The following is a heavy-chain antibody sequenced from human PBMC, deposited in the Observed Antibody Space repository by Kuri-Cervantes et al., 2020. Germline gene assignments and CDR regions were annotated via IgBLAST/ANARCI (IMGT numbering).Heavy chain of an antibody. V-gene: IGHV3-21*01. Sequence: GGSLRLSCAASGFTFSSYDMHWVRQATGKGLEWVSSISSSSSYIYYADSVKGRFTISRDNAKNSLYLQMNSLRAEDTAVYYCARDPKAPPNYGDYINDNWYFDLWGRGTLVTVSS. CDR2: ISSSSSYI. CDR1: GFTFSSYD. D-gene: IGHD4-17*01. CDR3: ARDPKAPPNYGDYINDNWYFDL. J-gene: IGHJ2*01.